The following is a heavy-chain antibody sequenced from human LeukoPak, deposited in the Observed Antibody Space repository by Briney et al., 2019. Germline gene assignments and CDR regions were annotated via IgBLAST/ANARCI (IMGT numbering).Heavy chain of an antibody. J-gene: IGHJ4*02. CDR2: MNLNNGHT. CDR1: GYTFTSYD. V-gene: IGHV1-8*01. CDR3: ARNIVATTNYDY. Sequence: ASVKVSCKASGYTFTSYDINWVRQATGQGLEWMGWMNLNNGHTGFAQKFQGRVTLTWDTSISTAYMELRSLTSEDTAVYYCARNIVATTNYDYWGQGILVTVSS. D-gene: IGHD5-12*01.